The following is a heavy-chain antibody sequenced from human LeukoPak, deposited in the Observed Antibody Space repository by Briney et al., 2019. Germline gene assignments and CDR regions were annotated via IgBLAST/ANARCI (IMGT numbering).Heavy chain of an antibody. CDR3: ARRGYDSSGYPPSPFDY. D-gene: IGHD3-22*01. V-gene: IGHV4-38-2*02. CDR2: IYHSGST. J-gene: IGHJ4*02. CDR1: GYSISTGYY. Sequence: SETLSLTCTVSGYSISTGYYWGWIRQPPGKGLEWIGSIYHSGSTYYNPSLKSRVTISVDRSKNQFSLKLSSVTAADTAAYYCARRGYDSSGYPPSPFDYWGQGTLVTVSS.